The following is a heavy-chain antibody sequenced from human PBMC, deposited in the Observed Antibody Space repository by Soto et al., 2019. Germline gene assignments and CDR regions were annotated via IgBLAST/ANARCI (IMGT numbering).Heavy chain of an antibody. CDR2: VSTNGAT. J-gene: IGHJ6*02. D-gene: IGHD3-9*01. Sequence: SETLSLTCTVSDDFISSYYLNWIRQPAGKGLEWIARVSTNGATNYNPSLESRLTMSADTSNNHFPLQLTSVTGADTTADFCWTVDYGVLTGSYDIYVWGQGTTVTVSS. CDR1: DDFISSYY. CDR3: WTVDYGVLTGSYDIYV. V-gene: IGHV4-4*07.